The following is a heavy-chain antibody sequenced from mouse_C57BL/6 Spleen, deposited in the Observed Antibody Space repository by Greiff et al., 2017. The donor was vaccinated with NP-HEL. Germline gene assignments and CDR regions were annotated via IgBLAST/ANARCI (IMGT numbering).Heavy chain of an antibody. Sequence: QVQLQQSGAELARPGASVKLSCKASGYTFTSYGISWVKQRTGQGLEWIGEIYPRSGNTYYNEKFKGKATLTADKSSSTAYMELRSLTSEDSAVYFCARKQDYGSSWWYFDVWGTGTTVTVSS. CDR2: IYPRSGNT. V-gene: IGHV1-81*01. CDR3: ARKQDYGSSWWYFDV. CDR1: GYTFTSYG. J-gene: IGHJ1*03. D-gene: IGHD1-1*01.